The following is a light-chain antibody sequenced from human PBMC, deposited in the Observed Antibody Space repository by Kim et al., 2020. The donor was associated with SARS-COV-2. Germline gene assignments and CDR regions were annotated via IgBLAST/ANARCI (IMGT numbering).Light chain of an antibody. CDR3: NSRDSSGNHPDV. J-gene: IGLJ1*01. V-gene: IGLV3-19*01. CDR2: GKN. Sequence: SSELTQDPAVSVALGQTVRITCQGDSLRSYYASWYQQKPGQAPVLVIYGKNNRPSGIPDRFSGSSSGNTASLTITVAQAEDEADYYCNSRDSSGNHPDVF. CDR1: SLRSYY.